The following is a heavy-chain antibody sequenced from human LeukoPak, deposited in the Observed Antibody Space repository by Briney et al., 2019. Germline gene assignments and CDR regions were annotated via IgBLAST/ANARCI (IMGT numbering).Heavy chain of an antibody. Sequence: SETLSLTCTVSGVSISSGGYYWSWIRQHPGKGLEWIGYIYYSGSTYYNPSLKSRVTISVDTSKNQFSLKLSSVTAADTAVYYCASQTGSSMDLDYWGQGTLVTVSS. CDR1: GVSISSGGYY. J-gene: IGHJ4*02. D-gene: IGHD2-15*01. CDR2: IYYSGST. CDR3: ASQTGSSMDLDY. V-gene: IGHV4-31*03.